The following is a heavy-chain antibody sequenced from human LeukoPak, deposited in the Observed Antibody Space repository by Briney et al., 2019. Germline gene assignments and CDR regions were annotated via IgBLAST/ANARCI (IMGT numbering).Heavy chain of an antibody. CDR2: INPNSGGT. V-gene: IGHV1-2*02. Sequence: EWMGWINPNSGGTNYAQKFQGRVTMTRDTSISTAYMELSRLRSDDTAVYYCARAPRYLDYWGQGTLVTVSS. CDR3: ARAPRYLDY. J-gene: IGHJ4*02.